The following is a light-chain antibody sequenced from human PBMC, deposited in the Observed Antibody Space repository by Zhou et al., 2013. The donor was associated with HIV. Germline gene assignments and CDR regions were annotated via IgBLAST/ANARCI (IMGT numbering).Light chain of an antibody. CDR1: QGISSY. V-gene: IGKV1-8*01. CDR3: QHYYSYPFT. CDR2: AAS. Sequence: AIRMTQSPSSFSASTGDRVTITCRASQGISSYLAWYQQKPGKAPKLLIYAASTLQSGVQSRFSGSGSGTDFTLTISCLQSEDLATYYCQHYYSYPFTFGPGTKVDIK. J-gene: IGKJ3*01.